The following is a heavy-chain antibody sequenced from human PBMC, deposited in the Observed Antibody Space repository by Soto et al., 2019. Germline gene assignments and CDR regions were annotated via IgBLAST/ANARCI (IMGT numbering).Heavy chain of an antibody. CDR1: GGSISSYY. J-gene: IGHJ4*02. D-gene: IGHD4-17*01. V-gene: IGHV4-59*01. Sequence: SETLYRTCTVSGGSISSYYWSWIRQPPGKGLEWIGYIYYSGSTNYNPSLKSRVTISVDTSKNKFSLKLSSVTAADTAVYYCAKYCDYWFFDYWGQGTLVSLSS. CDR2: IYYSGST. CDR3: AKYCDYWFFDY.